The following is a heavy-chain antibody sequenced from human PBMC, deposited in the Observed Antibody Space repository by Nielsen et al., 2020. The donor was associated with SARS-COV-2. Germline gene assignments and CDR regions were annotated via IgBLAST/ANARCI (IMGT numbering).Heavy chain of an antibody. D-gene: IGHD6-19*01. CDR1: GFTFDGYA. CDR3: AKDIEQWLLVDGYRRFDP. CDR2: ISWNSGSI. J-gene: IGHJ5*02. V-gene: IGHV3-9*01. Sequence: SLKISCAASGFTFDGYAMHWVRQAPGKGLEWVSGISWNSGSIGYADSVKGRFTISRDNAKNSLYLQMNSLRAEDTALYYCAKDIEQWLLVDGYRRFDPWGQGTLVTVSS.